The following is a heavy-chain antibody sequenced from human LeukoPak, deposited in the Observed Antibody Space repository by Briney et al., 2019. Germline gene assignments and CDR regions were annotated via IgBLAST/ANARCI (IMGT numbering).Heavy chain of an antibody. D-gene: IGHD1-1*01. V-gene: IGHV3-23*01. CDR3: AKDQLGYFDY. CDR2: ISGSGGST. Sequence: PGGSLTLSCAASGFTFSSYAMSWVSQAPGKGLEWVSAISGSGGSTYYADSVKGRFTISRDNSKNTLYPQMNSLRAEDTAVYYCAKDQLGYFDYWGQGTLVTVSS. J-gene: IGHJ4*02. CDR1: GFTFSSYA.